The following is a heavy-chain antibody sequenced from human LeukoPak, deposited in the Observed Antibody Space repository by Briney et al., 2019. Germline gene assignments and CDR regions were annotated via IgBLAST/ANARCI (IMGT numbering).Heavy chain of an antibody. Sequence: GGSLRLSCAASGFTSNTYWMNWVRQAPGKGLEWVSSISSSSSYIYYADSVKGRFTISRDNAKNSLYLQMNSLRAEDTAVYYCASETRRGYSYGSPTDGFDIWGQGTMVTVSS. CDR2: ISSSSSYI. CDR1: GFTSNTYW. J-gene: IGHJ3*02. CDR3: ASETRRGYSYGSPTDGFDI. V-gene: IGHV3-21*01. D-gene: IGHD5-18*01.